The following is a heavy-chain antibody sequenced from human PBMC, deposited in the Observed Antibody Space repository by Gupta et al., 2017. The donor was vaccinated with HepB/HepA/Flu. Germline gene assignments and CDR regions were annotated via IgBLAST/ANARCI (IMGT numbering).Heavy chain of an antibody. CDR1: GGSVTIATHY. D-gene: IGHD3-10*01. CDR2: ISYTGTT. CDR3: ARRKGSGTYYFDY. V-gene: IGHV4-39*01. Sequence: QLQLQESGPRLVKPSETLSLTCTVSGGSVTIATHYWGWVRQPPGKGLEWIGSISYTGTTYYNPALKSRVTLSVDTSKNQFSLKVASVAAADTAVYYCARRKGSGTYYFDYWVQGTPVTVSS. J-gene: IGHJ4*02.